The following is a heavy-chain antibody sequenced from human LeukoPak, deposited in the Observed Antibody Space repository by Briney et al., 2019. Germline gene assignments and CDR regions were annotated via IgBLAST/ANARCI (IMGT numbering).Heavy chain of an antibody. V-gene: IGHV4-59*01. Sequence: PSETLSLTCTVSGGSISSYYWSWIRQPPGKGLEWIGYIYYSGSTNYNPSLKSRVTISVDTSKNQFSLKLSSVTAADTAVYYCARARYCSSTSCYPYYFDYWGLGTLVAVSS. J-gene: IGHJ4*02. CDR2: IYYSGST. D-gene: IGHD2-2*01. CDR1: GGSISSYY. CDR3: ARARYCSSTSCYPYYFDY.